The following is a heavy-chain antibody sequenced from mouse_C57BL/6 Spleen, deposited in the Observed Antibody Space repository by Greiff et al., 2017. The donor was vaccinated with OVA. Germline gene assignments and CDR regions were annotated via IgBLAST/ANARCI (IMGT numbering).Heavy chain of an antibody. CDR1: GYTFTSYW. CDR2: IDPSDSET. V-gene: IGHV1-52*01. Sequence: VKLQQPGAELVRPGSSVKLSCKASGYTFTSYWMHWVKQRPIQGLEWIGNIDPSDSETHYNQKFKDKATLTVDKSSSTAYMQLSSLTSEDSAVYYCARLENWYFDVWGTGTTVTVSS. CDR3: ARLENWYFDV. J-gene: IGHJ1*03.